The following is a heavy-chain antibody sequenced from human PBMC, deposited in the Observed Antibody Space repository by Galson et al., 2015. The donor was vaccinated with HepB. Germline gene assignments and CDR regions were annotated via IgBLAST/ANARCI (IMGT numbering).Heavy chain of an antibody. J-gene: IGHJ2*01. CDR3: ARDTVDSSGYNYWYFDL. CDR2: IWYDESNK. V-gene: IGHV3-33*01. D-gene: IGHD3-22*01. Sequence: SLRLSCAASGFTFSSYGMHWVRQAPGKGLEWVAVIWYDESNKYYADSVKGRFTISRDNSKNTLYLQMNSLRAEDTAVYYCARDTVDSSGYNYWYFDLWGRGTLVTVSS. CDR1: GFTFSSYG.